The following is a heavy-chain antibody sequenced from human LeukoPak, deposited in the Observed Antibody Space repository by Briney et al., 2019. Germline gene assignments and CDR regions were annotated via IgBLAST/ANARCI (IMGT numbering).Heavy chain of an antibody. Sequence: PGGSLRLSCAASVLTFNRSAMHWVRQAPGKGLEWVAVISYDGTNKYYEDSVKGRFTISRDSSKSTLYLQMNSLRAEDTAVYYCAKGSSTRRWVQLELDAFDIWGQGTMVTVSS. J-gene: IGHJ3*02. CDR3: AKGSSTRRWVQLELDAFDI. CDR1: VLTFNRSA. D-gene: IGHD5-24*01. CDR2: ISYDGTNK. V-gene: IGHV3-30*18.